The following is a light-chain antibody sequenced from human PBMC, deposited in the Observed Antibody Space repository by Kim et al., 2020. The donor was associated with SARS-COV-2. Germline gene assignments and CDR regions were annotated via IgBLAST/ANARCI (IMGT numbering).Light chain of an antibody. J-gene: IGLJ1*01. V-gene: IGLV3-21*04. CDR1: DIGTKS. CDR2: YGS. Sequence: APGQAATITCGGEDIGTKSVHWNQQRPGQAPVVVIYYGSDRPSGIPERFSGSNSGNTATLTISRVEAGDEADYYCQVWDTRSDHYVFGAGTKVTVL. CDR3: QVWDTRSDHYV.